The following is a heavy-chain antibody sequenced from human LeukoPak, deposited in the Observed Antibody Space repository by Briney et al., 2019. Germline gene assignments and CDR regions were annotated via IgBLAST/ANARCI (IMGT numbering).Heavy chain of an antibody. CDR2: INGDGSST. CDR3: ARDMYSMSSARGAY. J-gene: IGHJ4*02. CDR1: GITFSDYW. V-gene: IGHV3-74*01. D-gene: IGHD3-10*01. Sequence: GGSLRLSCAASGITFSDYWMHWVRQAPGKGLVWVARINGDGSSTTYVESVRGRFTISRDNAKKTLYLQMNSLRAEDAAVYYCARDMYSMSSARGAYWGQGTLVTVSS.